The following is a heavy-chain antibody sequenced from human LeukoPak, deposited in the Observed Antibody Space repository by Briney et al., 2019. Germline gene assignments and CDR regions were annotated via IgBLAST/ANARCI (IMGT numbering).Heavy chain of an antibody. J-gene: IGHJ4*02. CDR1: GGSISSSPYY. CDR3: ARHASVDGNWPRPLDY. CDR2: IYYSGST. Sequence: KSSETLSLTCTVSGGSISSSPYYWGWIRQPPGKGLEWIGSIYYSGSTYYNPSLKTRVTISVDTSKNQFSLKLTSVTAADTAVYYCARHASVDGNWPRPLDYWGQGSLVTVSS. D-gene: IGHD6-19*01. V-gene: IGHV4-39*01.